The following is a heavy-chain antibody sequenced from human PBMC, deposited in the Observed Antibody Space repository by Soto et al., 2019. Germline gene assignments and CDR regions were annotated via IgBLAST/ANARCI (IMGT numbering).Heavy chain of an antibody. V-gene: IGHV3-23*01. Sequence: PGGSLRLSCAASGFTFSSYAMSWVRQAPGKGLEWVSAISGSGGSTYYADSVKGRFTISRDNSKNTLYLQMNSLRAEDTAVYYCAKDLNYGDYGRDIFDYWGQGTLVTVSS. CDR2: ISGSGGST. J-gene: IGHJ4*02. CDR3: AKDLNYGDYGRDIFDY. CDR1: GFTFSSYA. D-gene: IGHD4-17*01.